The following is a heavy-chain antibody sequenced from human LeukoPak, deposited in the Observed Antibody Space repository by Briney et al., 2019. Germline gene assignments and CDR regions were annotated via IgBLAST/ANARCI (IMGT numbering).Heavy chain of an antibody. D-gene: IGHD1-26*01. Sequence: SETLSLTCTVSGGSINNCYWSWIRQPPGKGLEWIGYIHYSGSTNYNPSLKSRVTISVDTSKNQFSLKLSSVTAADTAVYYCAGHPIVGATTADYWGQGTLVTVSS. V-gene: IGHV4-59*01. CDR3: AGHPIVGATTADY. J-gene: IGHJ4*02. CDR2: IHYSGST. CDR1: GGSINNCY.